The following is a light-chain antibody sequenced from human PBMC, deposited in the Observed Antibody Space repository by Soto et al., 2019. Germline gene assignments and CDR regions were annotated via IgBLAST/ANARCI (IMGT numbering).Light chain of an antibody. V-gene: IGLV2-14*01. CDR3: ASYTSSDTLV. CDR1: TSDVGFYNY. CDR2: DVT. Sequence: QSALTQPASVSGSPGQSITISCTGTTSDVGFYNYVSWYQHHPGKAPKLIIYDVTYRPSGVSNRFSGSKSEKTASLTISGLQAEDEADYYCASYTSSDTLVFGIGTKLTVL. J-gene: IGLJ3*02.